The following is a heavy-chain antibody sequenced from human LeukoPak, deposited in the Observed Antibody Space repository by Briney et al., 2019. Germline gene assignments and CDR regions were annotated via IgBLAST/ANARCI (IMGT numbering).Heavy chain of an antibody. D-gene: IGHD6-19*01. CDR1: GITFDVYA. V-gene: IGHV3-9*01. CDR3: AKDLHSSAFYRGENHY. J-gene: IGHJ4*02. CDR2: ISWNSGSI. Sequence: GGSLRPSCAASGITFDVYAMRWGRAAPGGGVGLVSGISWNSGSIGYEDSVKDRFTISRDNAKNSLYLKINSLRVEDTALYYCAKDLHSSAFYRGENHYWGQGTLVTVSS.